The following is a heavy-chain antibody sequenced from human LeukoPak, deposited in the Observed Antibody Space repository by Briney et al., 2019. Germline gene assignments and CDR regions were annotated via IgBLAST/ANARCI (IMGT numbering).Heavy chain of an antibody. V-gene: IGHV3-21*04. D-gene: IGHD2-8*01. J-gene: IGHJ2*01. Sequence: GWSLRLSCAASGFTLSYYRMDWVRQATGKGLEWVSSITSCSTNIYYPDPLKGRFTISRDNSKNTLSLQMTSLRADDTAIYYCAKNAGRNGDWYFDLWGRGTLVTVSS. CDR2: ITSCSTNI. CDR1: GFTLSYYR. CDR3: AKNAGRNGDWYFDL.